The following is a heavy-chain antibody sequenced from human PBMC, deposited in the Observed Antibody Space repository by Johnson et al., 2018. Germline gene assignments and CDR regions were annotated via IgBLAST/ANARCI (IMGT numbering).Heavy chain of an antibody. CDR2: ITNIGGTT. V-gene: IGHV3-23*04. J-gene: IGHJ6*03. Sequence: VQLVQSGGALVQPGGSLRLSCAASGFRFSNYAMSWVRQAPGKGLEWVSTITNIGGTTYDADSVKGRFSITRDNPKSRLYLEMNSRRGEDTALYYCAKTAWGGGAFYRDVWGKGTTVTVSS. CDR3: AKTAWGGGAFYRDV. D-gene: IGHD3-16*01. CDR1: GFRFSNYA.